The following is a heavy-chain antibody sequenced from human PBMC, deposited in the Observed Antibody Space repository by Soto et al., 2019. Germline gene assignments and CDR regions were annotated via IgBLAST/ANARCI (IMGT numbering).Heavy chain of an antibody. CDR1: GFTFSSYD. CDR2: ISGSGVGT. V-gene: IGHV3-23*01. J-gene: IGHJ3*01. D-gene: IGHD3-3*01. CDR3: GKEDDCWRNGYFDL. Sequence: EVQLLESGGGLVQPGGTLRLSCAASGFTFSSYDMSWVRQAPGKGLEWVSAISGSGVGTFYAESVKGRFTISSDNSKNTLYMKMISQRVEDTAIYYCGKEDDCWRNGYFDLWGQGTMVTVSS.